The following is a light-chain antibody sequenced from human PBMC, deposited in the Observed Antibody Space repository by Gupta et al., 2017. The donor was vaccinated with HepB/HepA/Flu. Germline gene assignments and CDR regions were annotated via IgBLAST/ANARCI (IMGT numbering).Light chain of an antibody. CDR3: QHFDSTPFT. CDR2: GAS. J-gene: IGKJ3*01. Sequence: EIVLTQSPGTLSLSPGERATLSCRASQSIRSTYLTWYQQKPGQAPRLLIYGASNRATGIPDRFSGSGSGTDFTLTISRLEPEDFAVYYCQHFDSTPFTFGHGTKVDIK. V-gene: IGKV3-20*01. CDR1: QSIRSTY.